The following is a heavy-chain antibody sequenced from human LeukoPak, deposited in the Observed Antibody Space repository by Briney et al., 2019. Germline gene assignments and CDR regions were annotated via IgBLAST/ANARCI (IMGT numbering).Heavy chain of an antibody. D-gene: IGHD3-16*01. J-gene: IGHJ4*02. CDR3: ARIMLSWGEFEC. CDR1: GVSISNGDHY. CDR2: IYYSGST. V-gene: IGHV4-31*03. Sequence: ASETLSLTCTVSGVSISNGDHYWGWIRPHPGKGLEWIGHIYYSGSTYYNPSLKSRGIISVKTSKNQFSLELSSVTATDTAVYYCARIMLSWGEFECWGQRTLVTVSS.